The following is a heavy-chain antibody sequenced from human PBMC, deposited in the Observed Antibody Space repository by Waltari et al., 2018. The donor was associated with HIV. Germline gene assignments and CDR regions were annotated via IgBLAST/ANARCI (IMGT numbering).Heavy chain of an antibody. J-gene: IGHJ5*02. D-gene: IGHD5-18*01. Sequence: EVQLVESGGGLIQTWGSLRLSCVATGFPVRSKFMSWVRQAPGKWLEWVAVIYSGGSTYYADSVRGRFTISRDNSKNTVYLQMNSLRVEDTAVYYCASDQSRDTATGDLWGQGTLVTVSS. V-gene: IGHV3-53*01. CDR1: GFPVRSKF. CDR3: ASDQSRDTATGDL. CDR2: IYSGGST.